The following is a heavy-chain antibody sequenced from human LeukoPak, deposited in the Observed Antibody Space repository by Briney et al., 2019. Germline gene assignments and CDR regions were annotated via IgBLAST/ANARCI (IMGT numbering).Heavy chain of an antibody. CDR2: IYYSGST. D-gene: IGHD5-18*01. V-gene: IGHV4-39*07. CDR3: ARDAGGYTAMVMNWFDP. Sequence: SETLSLTCTVSGGSISSSNYYWGWIRQPPGKGLEWIGTIYYSGSTYYNPSLKSRVTISVDTSKNQFSLKLSSVTAADTAVYYCARDAGGYTAMVMNWFDPWGQGTLVTVSS. J-gene: IGHJ5*02. CDR1: GGSISSSNYY.